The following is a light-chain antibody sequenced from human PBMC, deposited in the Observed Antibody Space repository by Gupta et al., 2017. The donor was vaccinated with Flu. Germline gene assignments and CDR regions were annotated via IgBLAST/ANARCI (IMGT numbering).Light chain of an antibody. J-gene: IGKJ1*01. CDR2: ATS. V-gene: IGKV3-20*01. CDR3: QQQDGAPPWT. Sequence: EIVLTQSPGTLSLSPGESATLSCRASQRINGNYFAWYQQKPGQAPRLLIYATSIRATGIPDRYSGSGSGTEFTLLIHRMGPEDSGMYYCQQQDGAPPWTFGRGTRVELK. CDR1: QRINGNY.